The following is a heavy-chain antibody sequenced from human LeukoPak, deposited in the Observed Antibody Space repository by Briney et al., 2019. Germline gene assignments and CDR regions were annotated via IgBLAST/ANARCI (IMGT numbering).Heavy chain of an antibody. V-gene: IGHV4-39*07. CDR2: IFYSGST. CDR1: SGSISTSNYY. Sequence: SETLSLTCTVSSGSISTSNYYWGWVRQPPGKALEWIGNIFYSGSTYYSPSLKSRVTISVDTSKNQFSLKLNSVTAADTAVYYCAREVHFGDYGDWGQGTLVTVSS. J-gene: IGHJ4*02. D-gene: IGHD4-17*01. CDR3: AREVHFGDYGD.